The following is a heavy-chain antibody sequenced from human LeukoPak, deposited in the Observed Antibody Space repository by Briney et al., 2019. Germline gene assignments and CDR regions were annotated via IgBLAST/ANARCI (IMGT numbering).Heavy chain of an antibody. J-gene: IGHJ4*02. CDR3: ARRNDSGYSYGSLDY. D-gene: IGHD5-18*01. CDR2: IYHSGGT. V-gene: IGHV4-61*08. CDR1: GGSVNSGGYY. Sequence: SETLSLTCTISGGSVNSGGYYWSWIRQSPGKGLEWIGYIYHSGGTNYNPSLKSRVTISVDTSKNQFSLKLSSVTAADTAVYYYARRNDSGYSYGSLDYWGQGTLVTVSS.